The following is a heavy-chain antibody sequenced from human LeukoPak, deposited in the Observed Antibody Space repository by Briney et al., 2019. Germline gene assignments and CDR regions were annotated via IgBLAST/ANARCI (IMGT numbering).Heavy chain of an antibody. D-gene: IGHD3-10*01. CDR3: ARDYRGWGPDAFDI. J-gene: IGHJ3*02. V-gene: IGHV4-59*01. CDR2: IYYSGST. Sequence: SETLSLTCTVSGGSISSYYWSWIRQPPGKGLEWIGYIYYSGSTYYNPSLKSRVTISVDTSKDQFSLRLSSVAAADTAVYYCARDYRGWGPDAFDIWGQGTMVTVSS. CDR1: GGSISSYY.